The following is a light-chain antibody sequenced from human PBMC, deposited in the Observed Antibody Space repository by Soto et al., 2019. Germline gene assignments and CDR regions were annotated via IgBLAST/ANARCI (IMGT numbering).Light chain of an antibody. V-gene: IGLV4-69*01. CDR2: LNSDGSH. Sequence: QLVLTQSPSASASLGASVKLTCTLSSGHSSYAIAWHQQQPEKGPRYLMKLNSDGSHSKGAGIPDRFSGSSSGAERYRTISSLQSEDEADYYCQTWGTGIDVVFGGGTKLTVL. CDR3: QTWGTGIDVV. CDR1: SGHSSYA. J-gene: IGLJ2*01.